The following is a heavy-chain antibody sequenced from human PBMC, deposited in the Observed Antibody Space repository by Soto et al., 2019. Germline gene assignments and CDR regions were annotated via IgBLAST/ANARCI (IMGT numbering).Heavy chain of an antibody. CDR2: ISGYSGNT. J-gene: IGHJ4*02. D-gene: IGHD1-1*01. Sequence: ASVKVSCKTSGYTFTTFGISWVRQAPGQGLEWMGFISGYSGNTNYVQNFQGRVTMTTDTSTNTAYMELRSLRYDDTAVYYCARDFGGATTGLDYWGQGTPVTVSS. CDR1: GYTFTTFG. CDR3: ARDFGGATTGLDY. V-gene: IGHV1-18*01.